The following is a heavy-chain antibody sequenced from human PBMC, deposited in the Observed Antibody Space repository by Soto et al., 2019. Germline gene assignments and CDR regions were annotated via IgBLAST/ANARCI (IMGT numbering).Heavy chain of an antibody. D-gene: IGHD2-15*01. J-gene: IGHJ4*02. V-gene: IGHV1-2*04. CDR3: AILGGERGYCSGGSCPFDY. CDR1: GYTFTGYY. CDR2: INPNSGGT. Sequence: QVQLVQSGAEVKKPGASVKVSCKASGYTFTGYYMHWVRQAPGQGLEWMEWINPNSGGTNYAQKFQGWVTMTRDTSISTAYMELSRLRSDDTAVYYCAILGGERGYCSGGSCPFDYWGQGTLVTVSS.